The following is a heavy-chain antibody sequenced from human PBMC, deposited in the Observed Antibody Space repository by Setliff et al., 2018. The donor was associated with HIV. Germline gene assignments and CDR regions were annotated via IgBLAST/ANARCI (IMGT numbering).Heavy chain of an antibody. CDR3: AKERWGPPVEF. Sequence: LSLSCAASGFTFSSYSMNWVRQAPGKGLEWVAYVSRDSNNIYYADSVKGRFTISRDNARNSLYLQMSSLTAEDTGLYYCAKERWGPPVEFRGQGTLVTVSS. J-gene: IGHJ4*02. V-gene: IGHV3-48*01. CDR2: VSRDSNNI. CDR1: GFTFSSYS. D-gene: IGHD2-15*01.